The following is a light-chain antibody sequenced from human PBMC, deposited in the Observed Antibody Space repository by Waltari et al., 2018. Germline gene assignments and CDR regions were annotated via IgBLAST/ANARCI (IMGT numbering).Light chain of an antibody. V-gene: IGLV2-23*02. CDR2: GVS. Sequence: QSALTQPASVSGSPGQSITMSCPGPNRDVGHYNYVSWYQHHPGTAPKVIIFGVSKRPSGVSDRFSGSKSGNTASLTISGLQTEDEADYYCCSYAGTSTLIFGGGTKLTVL. J-gene: IGLJ2*01. CDR3: CSYAGTSTLI. CDR1: NRDVGHYNY.